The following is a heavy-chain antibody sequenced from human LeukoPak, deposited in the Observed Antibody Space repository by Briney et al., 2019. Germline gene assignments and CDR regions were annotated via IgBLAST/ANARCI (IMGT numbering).Heavy chain of an antibody. J-gene: IGHJ4*02. CDR2: IWYDGSNK. CDR1: GFTFSSYG. Sequence: QPGRSLRLSCAASGFTFSSYGMHWVRQAPGKGLEWVAVIWYDGSNKYYADSVKGRFTISRDNSKNTLYLQMNSLRAEDTAVYYCARAPAGTIFGVVPYYFDYWGQGTLVTVFS. CDR3: ARAPAGTIFGVVPYYFDY. D-gene: IGHD3-3*01. V-gene: IGHV3-33*01.